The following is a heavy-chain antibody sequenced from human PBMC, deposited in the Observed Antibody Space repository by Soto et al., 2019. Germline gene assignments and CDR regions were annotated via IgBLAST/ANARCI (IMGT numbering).Heavy chain of an antibody. CDR3: ARATPGGSGLFCKRDNWFDP. J-gene: IGHJ5*02. D-gene: IGHD3-10*01. V-gene: IGHV4-34*01. CDR1: GGSFSGYY. CDR2: INHSGST. Sequence: PSETLSLTCAVYGGSFSGYYWSWIRQPPGKGLEWMGEINHSGSTSYNPSLKSRVTISVDTSKNQFSLKLSSVTAADTAVYYCARATPGGSGLFCKRDNWFDPWGQGSLVTVS.